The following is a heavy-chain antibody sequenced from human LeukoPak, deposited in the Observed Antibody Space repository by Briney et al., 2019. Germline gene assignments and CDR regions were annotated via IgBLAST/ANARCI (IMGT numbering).Heavy chain of an antibody. CDR1: GVSISSGDYY. J-gene: IGHJ4*02. CDR3: VRRMVGAIRPFDY. V-gene: IGHV4-30-4*01. D-gene: IGHD1-26*01. CDR2: MYYSGST. Sequence: SETLSLTCTVSGVSISSGDYYWSWIRRPPGKGLEWIGYMYYSGSTYYNPSLRSRVTISVDTSKNQFSLKLSSVTAADTAIYYCVRRMVGAIRPFDYWGQGTLVTVSS.